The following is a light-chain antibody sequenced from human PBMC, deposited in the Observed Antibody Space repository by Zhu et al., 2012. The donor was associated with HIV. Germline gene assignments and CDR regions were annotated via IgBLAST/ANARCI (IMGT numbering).Light chain of an antibody. V-gene: IGKV3-20*01. J-gene: IGKJ5*01. CDR1: QTVRNRY. CDR3: QQYGDSPRIT. CDR2: GAG. Sequence: EIVLTQSPGTLSLSPGESATLSCRASQTVRNRYLAWYQQRPGEAPRLLIFGAGSRATGISDRFTGSGSGTDFTLTISRLEPEDFAVYFCQQYGDSPRITFGQGTRWSLN.